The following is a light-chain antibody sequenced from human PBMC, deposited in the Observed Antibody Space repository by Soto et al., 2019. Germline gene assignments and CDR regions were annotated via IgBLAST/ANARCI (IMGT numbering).Light chain of an antibody. CDR1: MRDVGAYNL. CDR2: EVR. J-gene: IGLJ3*02. Sequence: QSVLTQPASVSRSAGQSITISCSGTMRDVGAYNLVSWYQQHPGTAPKLIIYEVRNRPSGISSRFSGSSSGNTASLTISGLQSEDEGDYYCSAYTSRSTLVFGGGAKLPVL. CDR3: SAYTSRSTLV. V-gene: IGLV2-14*01.